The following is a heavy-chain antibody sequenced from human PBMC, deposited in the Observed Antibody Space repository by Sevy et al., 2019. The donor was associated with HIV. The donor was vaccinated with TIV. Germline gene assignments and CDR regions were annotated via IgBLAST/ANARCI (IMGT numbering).Heavy chain of an antibody. D-gene: IGHD4-17*01. CDR2: IYYSGTT. CDR3: ARHRSVDGDSLVFDS. Sequence: SETLSLTCTVSGGSLNSYFWSWIRQPPGKGLEWVGYIYYSGTTNYSPSLKSRVTMSVDTSKRQFSLRLNAVTAADTAVYYCARHRSVDGDSLVFDSWGQGALVTVSS. V-gene: IGHV4-59*08. J-gene: IGHJ4*02. CDR1: GGSLNSYF.